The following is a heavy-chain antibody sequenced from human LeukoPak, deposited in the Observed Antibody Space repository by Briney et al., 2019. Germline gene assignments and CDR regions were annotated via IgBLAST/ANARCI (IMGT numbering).Heavy chain of an antibody. CDR1: GGSFSGYY. J-gene: IGHJ4*02. D-gene: IGHD3-10*01. Sequence: SETLSLTCAVYGGSFSGYYWSWIRQPPGKGLEWIGEINHSGSTNYNPSLKSRVTISVDTSKNQFSLKLSSVTAADTAVYYCARDHLYGSGTDYWGQGTLVTVSS. CDR2: INHSGST. CDR3: ARDHLYGSGTDY. V-gene: IGHV4-34*01.